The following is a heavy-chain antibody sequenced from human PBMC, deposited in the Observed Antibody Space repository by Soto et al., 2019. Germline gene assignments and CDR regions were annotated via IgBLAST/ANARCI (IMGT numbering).Heavy chain of an antibody. J-gene: IGHJ6*02. CDR3: ARDRVGSGWYNYYYGMDV. D-gene: IGHD6-19*01. CDR2: ISSSSSYI. CDR1: GFTFSSYS. Sequence: PGGSLRLSCAASGFTFSSYSMNWVRQAPGKGLEWVSSISSSSSYIYYADSVKGRFTISRDNAKNSLYLQMNSLRTEDTAVYYCARDRVGSGWYNYYYGMDVWGQGTTVTV. V-gene: IGHV3-21*01.